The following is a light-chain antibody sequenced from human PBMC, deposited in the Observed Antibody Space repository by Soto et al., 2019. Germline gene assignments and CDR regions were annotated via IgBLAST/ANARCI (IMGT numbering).Light chain of an antibody. V-gene: IGLV2-8*01. Sequence: QSVLTQPPSASGSPGQSVTISCTGTSSDVGGYNYVSWYQQHPGKAPKLMIYEVSKRPSGVPDRFSGSKSGNTASLTVSGRQAEDDADYYCSSYAASNNLVFGGGTKVTVL. CDR3: SSYAASNNLV. CDR1: SSDVGGYNY. J-gene: IGLJ2*01. CDR2: EVS.